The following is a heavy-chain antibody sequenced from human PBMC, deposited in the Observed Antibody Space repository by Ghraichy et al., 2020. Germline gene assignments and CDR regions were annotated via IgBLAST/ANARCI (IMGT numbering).Heavy chain of an antibody. J-gene: IGHJ4*02. CDR1: GFTFSSYA. Sequence: GGSLRLSCAASGFTFSSYAMSWVRQAPGKGLEWVSAISGSGGSTYYADSVKGRFTISRDNSKNTLYLQMNSLRAEDTAVYYCAKDRSSWWELPKRDYWGQGTLVTVSS. CDR3: AKDRSSWWELPKRDY. D-gene: IGHD1-26*01. CDR2: ISGSGGST. V-gene: IGHV3-23*01.